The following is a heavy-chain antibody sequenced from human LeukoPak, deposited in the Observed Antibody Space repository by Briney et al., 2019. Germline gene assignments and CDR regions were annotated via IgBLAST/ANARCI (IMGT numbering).Heavy chain of an antibody. CDR3: ARGPETSSGWYMLKRSEHYFDY. J-gene: IGHJ4*02. Sequence: PGGSLRLSCAASGFTFSSYSMNWVRQAPGKGLEWVSSISSSSSYIYYADSVKGRFTISRDNAKNSLYLQMNSLRAEDTAVYYCARGPETSSGWYMLKRSEHYFDYWGQGTLVTVSS. V-gene: IGHV3-21*01. CDR2: ISSSSSYI. CDR1: GFTFSSYS. D-gene: IGHD6-19*01.